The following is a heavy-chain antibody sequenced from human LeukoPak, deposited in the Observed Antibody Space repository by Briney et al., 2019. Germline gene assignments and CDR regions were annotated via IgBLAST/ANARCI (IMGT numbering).Heavy chain of an antibody. CDR1: GGSISSYY. CDR3: ARGHTSSWYNY. Sequence: PSETLSLTCPVSGGSISSYYWSWIRHPPGKGLEWIGYIFYSGSTNYNPSLKSRVTISVDTSKNQFSLKLSSVTAADTAVYYCARGHTSSWYNYWGQGTLVTVSS. CDR2: IFYSGST. V-gene: IGHV4-59*01. J-gene: IGHJ4*02. D-gene: IGHD6-13*01.